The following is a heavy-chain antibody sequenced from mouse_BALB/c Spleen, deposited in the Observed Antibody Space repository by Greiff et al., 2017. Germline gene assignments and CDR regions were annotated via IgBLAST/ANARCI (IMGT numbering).Heavy chain of an antibody. J-gene: IGHJ4*01. V-gene: IGHV5-17*02. CDR3: ARDYGSRNAMDY. CDR2: ISSGSSTI. D-gene: IGHD1-1*01. Sequence: EVKLVESGGGLVQPGGSRKLSCAASGFTFSSFGMHWVRQAPEKGLEWVAYISSGSSTIYYADTVKGRFTISRDNPKNTLFLQMTSLRSEDTAMYYCARDYGSRNAMDYWGQGTSVTVSS. CDR1: GFTFSSFG.